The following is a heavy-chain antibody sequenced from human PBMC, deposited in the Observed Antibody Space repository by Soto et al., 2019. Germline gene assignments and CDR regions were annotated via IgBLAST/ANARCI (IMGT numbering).Heavy chain of an antibody. V-gene: IGHV1-3*01. CDR3: ARAVARGVKTIYYYYGMDV. J-gene: IGHJ6*02. D-gene: IGHD3-10*01. Sequence: ASVKASCKASGYTFSNFAMHWVRQAPGQRLEWMGWINPGNGNTKYSQTFQGRVTITRDTSASTAYMELSSLRSEDTAVYYCARAVARGVKTIYYYYGMDVWGQGTTVTVSS. CDR2: INPGNGNT. CDR1: GYTFSNFA.